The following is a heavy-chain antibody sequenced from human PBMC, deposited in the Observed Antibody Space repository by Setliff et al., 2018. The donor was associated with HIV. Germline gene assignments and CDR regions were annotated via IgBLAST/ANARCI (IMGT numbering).Heavy chain of an antibody. CDR3: ARGLGYCTNVECFVVTANAFDI. D-gene: IGHD2-8*01. Sequence: SETLSLTCTVSGGSISNSNYFWDWIRQPPGKGLEWIGSAGSADYGGNAYYNPSPKSRVTISVDTSKNQFSLKLSSVTAADTAVYYCARGLGYCTNVECFVVTANAFDIWGHGTMVTV. V-gene: IGHV4-39*07. CDR2: AGSADYGGNA. CDR1: GGSISNSNYF. J-gene: IGHJ3*02.